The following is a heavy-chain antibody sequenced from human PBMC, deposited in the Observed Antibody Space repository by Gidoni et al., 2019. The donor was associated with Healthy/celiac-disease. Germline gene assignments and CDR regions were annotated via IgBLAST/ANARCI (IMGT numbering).Heavy chain of an antibody. D-gene: IGHD3-3*01. CDR1: GFTFRSSS. CDR3: ARGKTTIFGVVTDYYGMDV. Sequence: EVQLVESGGGLVKPGGPARLSCAASGFTFRSSSMHGVRQAPGKGLEWVSSISSSSSYIYYADSVKGRFTISRDNAKNSLYLQMNSLRAEDTAVYYCARGKTTIFGVVTDYYGMDVWGQGTTVTVSS. J-gene: IGHJ6*02. CDR2: ISSSSSYI. V-gene: IGHV3-21*01.